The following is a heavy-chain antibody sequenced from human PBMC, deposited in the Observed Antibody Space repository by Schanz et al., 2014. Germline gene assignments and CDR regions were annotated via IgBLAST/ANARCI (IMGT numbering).Heavy chain of an antibody. CDR2: IHHSGST. CDR3: ARDGNYYFGSFDI. V-gene: IGHV4-38-2*02. J-gene: IGHJ3*02. D-gene: IGHD2-15*01. CDR1: GYVISAGYY. Sequence: QVQLQESGPGLVKAPETLSLTCTVSGYVISAGYYWGWFRQPPGKGLEWIGSIHHSGSTLFNPSLESRVTISVDTSKNQFSLTLNPVTAADAAVYYCARDGNYYFGSFDIWGQGTVVTVAS.